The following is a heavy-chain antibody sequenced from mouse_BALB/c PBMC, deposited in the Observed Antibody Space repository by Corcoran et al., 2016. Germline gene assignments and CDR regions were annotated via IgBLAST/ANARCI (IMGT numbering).Heavy chain of an antibody. CDR2: IDPANGNT. CDR1: GFNIKDTY. D-gene: IGHD4-1*01. V-gene: IGHV14-3*02. J-gene: IGHJ1*01. Sequence: EVQLQQSGAELVKPGASVKLSCTASGFNIKDTYMHWVKQMPEQGLEWIGRIDPANGNTKYDPKFQGKATITADTSSNTAYLQLSSLTSEDTAVYYGANWDLYFDVWGAGTTVTVSS. CDR3: ANWDLYFDV.